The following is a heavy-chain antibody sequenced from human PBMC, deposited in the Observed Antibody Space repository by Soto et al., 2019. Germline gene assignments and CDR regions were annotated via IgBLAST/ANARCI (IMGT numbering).Heavy chain of an antibody. Sequence: QVQLVQSGAEVKKPGSSVKVSCKASGGTFSSYAISWVRQAPGQGLEWMGGIIPIFGTANYAQKFQGRVTITADESTSTAYMGRSSLRSEDTAVYSCAKAPKAVAGRRYYGMDVWGQGTTVTVSS. D-gene: IGHD6-19*01. CDR3: AKAPKAVAGRRYYGMDV. CDR1: GGTFSSYA. CDR2: IIPIFGTA. V-gene: IGHV1-69*12. J-gene: IGHJ6*02.